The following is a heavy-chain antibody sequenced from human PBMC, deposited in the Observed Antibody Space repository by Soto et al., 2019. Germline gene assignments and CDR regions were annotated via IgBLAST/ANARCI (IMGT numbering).Heavy chain of an antibody. V-gene: IGHV3-33*01. J-gene: IGHJ4*02. D-gene: IGHD6-13*01. Sequence: GGSLRLSCAASGFTFSNYGMHWVRQAPGKGLEWVAVIWYDGSNKYYADSVKGRFTISRDNSKNTLYLQMNSLRTEDTAVYYCARDPQYSGSSWHYWGQGTLVTVSS. CDR2: IWYDGSNK. CDR1: GFTFSNYG. CDR3: ARDPQYSGSSWHY.